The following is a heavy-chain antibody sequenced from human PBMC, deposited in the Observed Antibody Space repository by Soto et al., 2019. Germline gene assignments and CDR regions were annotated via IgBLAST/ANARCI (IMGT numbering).Heavy chain of an antibody. J-gene: IGHJ5*02. D-gene: IGHD6-13*01. Sequence: PSETLSLTCAVSGYSISSGYYWGWIRQPPGKGLEWIGSIYHSGSTYYNPSLKSRVTISVDTSKNQFSLKLSSVTAADTAVYYCAREIAAAGTQPYNWFEPWGQGTLVTVSS. V-gene: IGHV4-38-2*02. CDR1: GYSISSGYY. CDR2: IYHSGST. CDR3: AREIAAAGTQPYNWFEP.